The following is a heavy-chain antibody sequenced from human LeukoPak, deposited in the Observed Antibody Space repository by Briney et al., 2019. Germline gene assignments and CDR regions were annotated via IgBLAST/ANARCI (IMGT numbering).Heavy chain of an antibody. Sequence: ASVKVSCKASGYTFTDYYMHWVRQAPGQGFEWMGWINPNDGDTNYAQKSQGRVTMTRDTSISTAHMEVSRLRSDDTAVYYCARANFLYCSSSTCLFDYWGQGNLVTVSS. J-gene: IGHJ4*02. CDR2: INPNDGDT. V-gene: IGHV1-2*02. CDR3: ARANFLYCSSSTCLFDY. CDR1: GYTFTDYY. D-gene: IGHD2-2*01.